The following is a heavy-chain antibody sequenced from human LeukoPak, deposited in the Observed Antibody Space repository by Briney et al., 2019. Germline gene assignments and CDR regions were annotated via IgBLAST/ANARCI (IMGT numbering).Heavy chain of an antibody. V-gene: IGHV3-23*01. D-gene: IGHD3-9*01. CDR3: ARDGSYYDILTGYYVRYYFDY. CDR1: GFTFSSYA. CDR2: ISGSGGST. Sequence: GGSLRLSCAASGFTFSSYAMSWVRQAPGKGLEWVSAISGSGGSTYYADSVKGRFTISRDNSKNTPYLQMNSLRAEDTAVYYCARDGSYYDILTGYYVRYYFDYWGQGTLVTVSS. J-gene: IGHJ4*02.